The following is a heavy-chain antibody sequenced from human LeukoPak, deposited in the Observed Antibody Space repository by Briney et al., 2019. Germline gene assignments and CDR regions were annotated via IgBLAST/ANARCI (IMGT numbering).Heavy chain of an antibody. CDR3: ARTENYIPEDWFDP. CDR2: IYYSGSP. J-gene: IGHJ5*02. D-gene: IGHD5-24*01. Sequence: SETLSLTCTVSGGSISNYYWSWIRQPPGKGLEWIGYIYYSGSPNYNPSLKSRVTISVDTSKNQFSLKLSSVTAADTAVYYCARTENYIPEDWFDPWGQGRPVTVSS. V-gene: IGHV4-59*08. CDR1: GGSISNYY.